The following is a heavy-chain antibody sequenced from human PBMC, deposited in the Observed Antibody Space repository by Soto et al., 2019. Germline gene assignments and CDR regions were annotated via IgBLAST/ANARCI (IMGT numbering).Heavy chain of an antibody. CDR2: IYHSGST. Sequence: QVQLQESGPGLVKPSGTLSLTCAVSGGSISSSNWWSWVRQPPGKGLEWIGGIYHSGSTNYNPSHKRRVTISVDKSKNQCSLKLSSVTAADTAVYYCARAAMGGSSWPFDYWGQGTLVAVSS. CDR3: ARAAMGGSSWPFDY. V-gene: IGHV4-4*02. D-gene: IGHD6-13*01. CDR1: GGSISSSNW. J-gene: IGHJ4*02.